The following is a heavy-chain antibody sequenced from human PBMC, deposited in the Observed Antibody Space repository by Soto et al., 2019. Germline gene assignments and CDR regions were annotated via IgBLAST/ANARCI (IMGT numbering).Heavy chain of an antibody. D-gene: IGHD3-16*02. Sequence: GGSRRRSWAASGFTCDDYGMHWVREAPGKGLEWVSLISWDGGSTYYADSVKGRFTISRDKSKNSLYLQMNSLRAEDTALYHCAKDRGITFGGVIAPSYYYGMDVWGQGTTVTVSS. J-gene: IGHJ6*02. V-gene: IGHV3-43D*04. CDR2: ISWDGGST. CDR1: GFTCDDYG. CDR3: AKDRGITFGGVIAPSYYYGMDV.